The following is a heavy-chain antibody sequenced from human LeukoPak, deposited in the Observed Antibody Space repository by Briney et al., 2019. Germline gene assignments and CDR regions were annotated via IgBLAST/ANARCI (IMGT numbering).Heavy chain of an antibody. V-gene: IGHV1-2*02. CDR2: INPRSGET. Sequence: ASVKVSCKASGYTFTSYGISWVRQAPGQGLEWMGWINPRSGETHYAQQFQGRLTMTRDTSISTAYMELSRLTSDDTAVYFCVRDWELRYSQGGFDYWGQGTLVTVSS. D-gene: IGHD3-10*01. J-gene: IGHJ4*02. CDR3: VRDWELRYSQGGFDY. CDR1: GYTFTSYG.